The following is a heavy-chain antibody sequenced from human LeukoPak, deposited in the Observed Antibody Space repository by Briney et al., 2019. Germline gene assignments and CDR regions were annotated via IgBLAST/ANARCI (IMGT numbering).Heavy chain of an antibody. CDR1: GFTFSSYE. V-gene: IGHV3-48*03. D-gene: IGHD3-10*02. J-gene: IGHJ6*04. CDR2: ISSSGSTI. Sequence: PGGSLRLACAAAGFTFSSYEMNWVRQAPGKGLEWVSYISSSGSTIYYADSVKGRFTISRDNAKNSLYLQMNSLRAEDTAVYYCAELGITMIGGVWGKGTTVTISS. CDR3: AELGITMIGGV.